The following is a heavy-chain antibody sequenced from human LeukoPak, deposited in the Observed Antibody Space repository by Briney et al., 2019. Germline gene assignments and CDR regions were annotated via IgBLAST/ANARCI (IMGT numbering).Heavy chain of an antibody. CDR1: GDTFSSYA. V-gene: IGHV1-69*01. D-gene: IGHD2-2*01. Sequence: SVKVSCKASGDTFSSYAINWVRQAPGQGLEWMGGIIPIFGTANYAQKFQGRVTITADESTSTAYMELSSLRSDDTAMYYCARGYCSSTSCPFDYWGQGSLVTVSS. CDR2: IIPIFGTA. J-gene: IGHJ4*02. CDR3: ARGYCSSTSCPFDY.